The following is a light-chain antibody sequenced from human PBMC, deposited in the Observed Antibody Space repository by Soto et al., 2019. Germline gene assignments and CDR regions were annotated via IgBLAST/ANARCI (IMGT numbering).Light chain of an antibody. CDR3: QQRYGTPIT. CDR1: QSISRY. CDR2: VAS. V-gene: IGKV1-39*01. Sequence: DIQMTQSPSSLSASVGDRVTITCRASQSISRYLNWYTKKPGKAPNIMIYVASSLQSEVPSRVSGSVSGTDFTLTITSLQPEDVATDYCQQRYGTPITFGQGTRLEI. J-gene: IGKJ5*01.